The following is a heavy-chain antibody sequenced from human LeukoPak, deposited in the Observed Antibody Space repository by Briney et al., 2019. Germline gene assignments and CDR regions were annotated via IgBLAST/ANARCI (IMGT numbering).Heavy chain of an antibody. CDR3: ARDLAVAGSSVWFDP. D-gene: IGHD6-19*01. CDR1: GFTFSSYA. Sequence: GGSLRLSCAASGFTFSSYAMHWVRQAPGKGLEWVAVISYDGSNKYYADSVKGRFTISRDNSKNTLYLQMNSLRAEDTAVYYCARDLAVAGSSVWFDPWGQGTLVTVSS. J-gene: IGHJ5*02. CDR2: ISYDGSNK. V-gene: IGHV3-30*04.